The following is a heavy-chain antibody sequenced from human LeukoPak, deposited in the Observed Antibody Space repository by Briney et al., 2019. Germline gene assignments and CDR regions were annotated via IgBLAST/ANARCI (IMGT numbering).Heavy chain of an antibody. J-gene: IGHJ4*02. CDR1: GFTFSSYS. CDR3: ARERGYSSSCYTF. CDR2: ISSSSTTI. D-gene: IGHD6-13*01. V-gene: IGHV3-48*01. Sequence: PGRSLRLSCAASGFTFSSYSMNWVRQAPGRGLEWVSYISSSSTTIYYADSVKGRFTISRDNAKNSLYLQMNSLRAEDTAVYYCARERGYSSSCYTFWGQGTLVTVSS.